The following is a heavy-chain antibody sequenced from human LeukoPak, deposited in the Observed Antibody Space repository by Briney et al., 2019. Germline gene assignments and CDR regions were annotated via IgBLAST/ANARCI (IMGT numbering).Heavy chain of an antibody. Sequence: PGGSRRLSCAASGLTFSTYWMPWVRKAPGKGLEWVANIKQDGSEKYYVDSVKGRFTISRDNAKNSLYLQMNSLRAEDTAVYYCARVASYAFDIWGQGTMVTVSS. V-gene: IGHV3-7*01. D-gene: IGHD6-6*01. CDR3: ARVASYAFDI. CDR1: GLTFSTYW. CDR2: IKQDGSEK. J-gene: IGHJ3*02.